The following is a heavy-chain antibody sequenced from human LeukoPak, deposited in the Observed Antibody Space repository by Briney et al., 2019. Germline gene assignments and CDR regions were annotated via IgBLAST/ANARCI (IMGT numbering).Heavy chain of an antibody. D-gene: IGHD3-10*01. CDR1: GFTLSTNA. J-gene: IGHJ6*02. CDR2: ISGSGAST. CDR3: AKDLVRGGFVVTTPNYYDGMDV. V-gene: IGHV3-23*01. Sequence: PGGSLRLSCLTSGFTLSTNAMSWVRQAPGKGLEWISGISGSGASTYYADSVKGRFTISRDDSRNTLYLQMNSLRGDDTAVYYCAKDLVRGGFVVTTPNYYDGMDVWGQGTTVTVSS.